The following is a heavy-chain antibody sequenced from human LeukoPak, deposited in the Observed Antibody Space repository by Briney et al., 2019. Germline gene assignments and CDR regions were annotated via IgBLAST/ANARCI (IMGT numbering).Heavy chain of an antibody. D-gene: IGHD5-18*01. Sequence: GGSLRLSCAASGFTFSSYGMHWVRQAPGKGLEWVAFIRYDGSNKYYADSVKGRFTISRDNSKNTLYLQMNSLRAEDTAVYYRAKDRVDTAMTRYFDYWGQGTLVTVSS. CDR3: AKDRVDTAMTRYFDY. V-gene: IGHV3-30*02. J-gene: IGHJ4*02. CDR1: GFTFSSYG. CDR2: IRYDGSNK.